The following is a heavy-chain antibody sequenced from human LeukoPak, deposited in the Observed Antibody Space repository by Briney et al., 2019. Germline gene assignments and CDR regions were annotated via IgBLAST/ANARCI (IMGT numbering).Heavy chain of an antibody. D-gene: IGHD2-2*01. Sequence: PSETLSLTCTVCGGSISSSSYYWGWIRQPPGKGLEWIGSIYYSGSTYYDPSLKSRVTISVDTSKNQFSLKLSSVTAADTAVYYCARDLGYCSSTSCGYWGQGTLVTVSS. CDR1: GGSISSSSYY. CDR3: ARDLGYCSSTSCGY. CDR2: IYYSGST. V-gene: IGHV4-39*07. J-gene: IGHJ4*02.